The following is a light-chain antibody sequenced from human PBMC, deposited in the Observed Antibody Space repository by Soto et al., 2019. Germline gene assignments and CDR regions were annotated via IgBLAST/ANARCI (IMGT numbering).Light chain of an antibody. V-gene: IGLV7-43*01. CDR3: LIYYGGVMV. Sequence: QTVVTQEPSLTVSQGGTVTLTCASSTGAVTSGDYPNWFQQKPGQAPRKLIYNTNYKHSWTPARFSGSLLGGKAALTLSGVQPEDEADYYCLIYYGGVMVFGGGTKLTVL. CDR1: TGAVTSGDY. J-gene: IGLJ2*01. CDR2: NTN.